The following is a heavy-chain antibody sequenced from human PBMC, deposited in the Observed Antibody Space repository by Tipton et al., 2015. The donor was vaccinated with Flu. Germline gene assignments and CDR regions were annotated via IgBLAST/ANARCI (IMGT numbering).Heavy chain of an antibody. Sequence: LRLSCAASGFTFSKSALSWVRQAPGKGLEWVSAFGGNGGIYYADSVKGRFTISRDNSKNTLYLQMNSLRAEDTAVYYCAKEGGWELSSPHFDYWDQGTLVTVSS. D-gene: IGHD1-26*01. J-gene: IGHJ4*02. CDR3: AKEGGWELSSPHFDY. CDR2: FGGNGGI. V-gene: IGHV3-23*01. CDR1: GFTFSKSA.